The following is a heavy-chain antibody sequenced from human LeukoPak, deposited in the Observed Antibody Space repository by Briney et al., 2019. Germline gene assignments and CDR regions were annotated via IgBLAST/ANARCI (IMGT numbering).Heavy chain of an antibody. J-gene: IGHJ3*02. CDR1: EFTFSSYE. D-gene: IGHD2-15*01. Sequence: GGSLRLSCAASEFTFSSYEMNWVRQAPGKGLEWVSYISSSGTSIYYADSVKGRFTISRDSAKNPLYLQMNSLRAEDTAVYYCASSYCSGGRCAGAFDIWGRGTMVSVSS. CDR3: ASSYCSGGRCAGAFDI. CDR2: ISSSGTSI. V-gene: IGHV3-48*03.